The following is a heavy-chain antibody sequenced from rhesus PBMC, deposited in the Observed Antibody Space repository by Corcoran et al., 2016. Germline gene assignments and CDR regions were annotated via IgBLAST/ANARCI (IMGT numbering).Heavy chain of an antibody. D-gene: IGHD5-36*02. J-gene: IGHJ4*01. V-gene: IGHV4-169*01. CDR1: GGSISSSY. CDR2: IYGSGNST. CDR3: ARGYSYSY. Sequence: QLQLQESGPGLVKPSETLSVTCAVSGGSISSSYWSWNRQAQGKGLEWIGYIYGSGNSTTYNPSLKSRVTLSVDTSKNQLSLTLSSVTTADTAVYYCARGYSYSYWGQGVLVTVSS.